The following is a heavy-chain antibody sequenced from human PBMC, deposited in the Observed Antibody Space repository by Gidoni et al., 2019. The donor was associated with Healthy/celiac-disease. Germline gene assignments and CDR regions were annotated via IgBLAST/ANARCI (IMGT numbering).Heavy chain of an antibody. V-gene: IGHV3-7*01. CDR3: AREAPVYWYFDL. CDR1: GFTFSSSW. Sequence: EVQLVESGGGLVQPGGSLRLSCAASGFTFSSSWMRWVRQAPGTGLEWLANIKQDGSEKYDVDSVKGRFTISRDNAKNSLYLQMNSLRADDTAVYYCAREAPVYWYFDLWGRGTLVTVSS. J-gene: IGHJ2*01. CDR2: IKQDGSEK.